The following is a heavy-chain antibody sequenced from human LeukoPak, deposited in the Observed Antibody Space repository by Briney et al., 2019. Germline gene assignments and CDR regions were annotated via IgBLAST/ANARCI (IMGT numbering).Heavy chain of an antibody. CDR3: AKRDLEWLLSGDY. D-gene: IGHD3-3*01. J-gene: IGHJ4*02. CDR2: IRYDGSNK. Sequence: GESLRLSCAASGFTFSSYGMHWVRQAPGKGLEWVAFIRYDGSNKYYADSVKGRFTISRDNSKNTLYLQMNSLRAEDTAVYYCAKRDLEWLLSGDYWGQGTLVTVSS. CDR1: GFTFSSYG. V-gene: IGHV3-30*02.